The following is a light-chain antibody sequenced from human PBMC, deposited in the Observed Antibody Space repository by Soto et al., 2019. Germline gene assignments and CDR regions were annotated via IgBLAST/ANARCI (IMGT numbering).Light chain of an antibody. CDR1: QGIGIY. J-gene: IGKJ5*01. CDR2: ASS. V-gene: IGKV1-9*01. Sequence: DIQLTQSPSFLSASVGDRVTITCRASQGIGIYLAWYQQKPGKAPSLLIYASSTLQSGVPSWFSGSGSGTEFTLTISSLQPDDFATYYCQQLNNYPPAFGQGTRLEIK. CDR3: QQLNNYPPA.